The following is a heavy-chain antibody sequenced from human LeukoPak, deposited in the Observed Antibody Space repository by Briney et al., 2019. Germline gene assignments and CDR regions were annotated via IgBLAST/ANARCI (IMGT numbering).Heavy chain of an antibody. CDR3: AKARYCSSTSCPDNWFDP. D-gene: IGHD2-2*01. Sequence: GGSLRLSCAASGFTFSSYAMNWVRQAPGKGLEWVSAISGSGGSTYYADSVKGRFTISRDNNKNSLYLQMSSLRTEDTALYYCAKARYCSSTSCPDNWFDPWGQGTLVTVSS. V-gene: IGHV3-23*01. CDR2: ISGSGGST. CDR1: GFTFSSYA. J-gene: IGHJ5*02.